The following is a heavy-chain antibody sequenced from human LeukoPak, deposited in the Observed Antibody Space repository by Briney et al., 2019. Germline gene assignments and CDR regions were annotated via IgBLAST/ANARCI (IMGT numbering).Heavy chain of an antibody. V-gene: IGHV3-33*01. CDR3: AREAHSGSATVHGMDV. CDR1: GFTFSSYG. D-gene: IGHD6-19*01. J-gene: IGHJ6*02. CDR2: IWYDGSNK. Sequence: GGSLRLSCAASGFTFSSYGMHWVRQAPGKGLEWVAVIWYDGSNKYYADSVKGRFTISRDNSKNTLYLQMNSLRAEDTAVYYCAREAHSGSATVHGMDVWGQGTTVTVSS.